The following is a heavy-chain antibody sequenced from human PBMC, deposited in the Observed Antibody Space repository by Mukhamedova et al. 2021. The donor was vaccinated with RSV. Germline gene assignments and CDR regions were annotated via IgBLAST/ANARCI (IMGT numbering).Heavy chain of an antibody. D-gene: IGHD2-15*01. J-gene: IGHJ4*02. V-gene: IGHV4-30-2*04. Sequence: KSRVTISVDTSKNQFSLKLSSVTAADTAVYYCASGVVVVVFDYWGQGTLVTVSS. CDR3: ASGVVVVVFDY.